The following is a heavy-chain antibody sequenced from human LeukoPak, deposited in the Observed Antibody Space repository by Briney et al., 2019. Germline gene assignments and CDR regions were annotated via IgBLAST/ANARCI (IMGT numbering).Heavy chain of an antibody. CDR2: IYYSGST. J-gene: IGHJ6*03. V-gene: IGHV4-59*01. CDR1: GGSISSYY. D-gene: IGHD3-22*01. CDR3: ARDARYYDSSGYYEYGYYYYMDV. Sequence: PSETLSLTCTVSGGSISSYYWSWIRQPPGKGLEWIGYIYYSGSTNYNPSLKSRVTISVDTSKNQFSLKLSSVTAADTAVYYCARDARYYDSSGYYEYGYYYYMDVWGKGTTVTVSS.